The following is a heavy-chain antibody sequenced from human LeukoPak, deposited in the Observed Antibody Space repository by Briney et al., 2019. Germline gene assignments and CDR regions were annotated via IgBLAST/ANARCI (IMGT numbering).Heavy chain of an antibody. CDR3: ATKQWLAPPPDS. Sequence: PGGSLRLSCAASGFTFSKYWMLWVRQAPGKGLESVSRINTDGTVTTYADSVKGRFTVSRANADNTMFLQMNSARDEDTAVYYCATKQWLAPPPDSWGQGTPVTVSS. CDR1: GFTFSKYW. J-gene: IGHJ4*02. V-gene: IGHV3-74*01. D-gene: IGHD6-19*01. CDR2: INTDGTVT.